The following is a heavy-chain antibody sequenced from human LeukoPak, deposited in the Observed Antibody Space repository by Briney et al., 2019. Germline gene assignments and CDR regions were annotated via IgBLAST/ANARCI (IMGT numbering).Heavy chain of an antibody. D-gene: IGHD4-17*01. CDR3: ARDYSSGDYQDY. CDR1: GYTFTSYD. J-gene: IGHJ4*02. Sequence: ASVKVSCKASGYTFTSYDINWVRQATGQGPEWMGWMHPNSGNTGYAQKFQGRVTMIRNTSITTAYMELSSLRSEDTAVYYCARDYSSGDYQDYWGQGTLVTVSS. V-gene: IGHV1-8*01. CDR2: MHPNSGNT.